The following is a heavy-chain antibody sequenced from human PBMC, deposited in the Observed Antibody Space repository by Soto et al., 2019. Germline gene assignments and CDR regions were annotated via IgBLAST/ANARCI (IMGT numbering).Heavy chain of an antibody. D-gene: IGHD1-7*01. CDR3: ARGLVEAGTGTTSFVPWFDP. CDR1: GGSISCGVYS. V-gene: IGHV4-30-2*01. CDR2: IYHSGST. Sequence: SETLSLTCAVSGGSISCGVYSWSWIRQPPGKVLEWIGYIYHSGSTYYNPSLKSRVTISVDRSKNQFSLKLSSVTAADTAVYYCARGLVEAGTGTTSFVPWFDPWGQGTLVTVSS. J-gene: IGHJ5*02.